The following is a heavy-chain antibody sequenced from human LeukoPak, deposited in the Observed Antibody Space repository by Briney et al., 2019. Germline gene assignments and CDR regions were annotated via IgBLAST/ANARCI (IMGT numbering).Heavy chain of an antibody. J-gene: IGHJ4*02. CDR3: AKALARRIYCSSTSCPAGYFDY. V-gene: IGHV3-23*01. CDR1: GSTFSSYA. Sequence: GGSLRLSCTASGSTFSSYAMSWVRQAPGKGLEWVSGISSGGSYTYYGDSVKGWFTISRDNSKNTLYLQMNSLRAEDTALYYCAKALARRIYCSSTSCPAGYFDYWGQGTLVTVSS. CDR2: ISSGGSYT. D-gene: IGHD2-2*01.